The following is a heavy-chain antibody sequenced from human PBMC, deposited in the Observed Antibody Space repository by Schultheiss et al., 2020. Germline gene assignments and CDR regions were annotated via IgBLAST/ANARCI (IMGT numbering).Heavy chain of an antibody. V-gene: IGHV3-30*03. CDR2: ISYDGSNK. CDR3: ARRSGIAVAGNLAGQGDRYYYYYIDV. D-gene: IGHD6-19*01. J-gene: IGHJ6*03. Sequence: GGSLRLSCAASGFTFSSYGMHWVRQAPGKGLEWVAVISYDGSNKYYADSVKGRFTISRDNSKNTLYLQMNSLRAEDTAVYYCARRSGIAVAGNLAGQGDRYYYYYIDVWGKGSTVTVSS. CDR1: GFTFSSYG.